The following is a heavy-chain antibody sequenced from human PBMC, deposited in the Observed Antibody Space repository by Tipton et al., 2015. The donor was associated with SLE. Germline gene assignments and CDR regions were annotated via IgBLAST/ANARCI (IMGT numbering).Heavy chain of an antibody. CDR1: GDSISSSNYY. D-gene: IGHD3-3*01. CDR2: IYYSGST. Sequence: LRLSCTVSGDSISSSNYYWGWIRQHRGKGLEWIGSIYYSGSTSYSPSLKSRVTISVHTSKNQFSLKLSSVTAADTAVYYCVGTPRITIFGVIPPGYVDVWGKGTTVIVSS. V-gene: IGHV4-39*07. CDR3: VGTPRITIFGVIPPGYVDV. J-gene: IGHJ6*03.